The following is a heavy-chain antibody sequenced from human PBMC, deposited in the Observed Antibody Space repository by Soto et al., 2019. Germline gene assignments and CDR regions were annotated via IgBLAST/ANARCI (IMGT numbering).Heavy chain of an antibody. CDR3: ARDSGTYCANGVCYNFDY. CDR2: ISSSGSTI. Sequence: GGSLRLSCAASGFTFSDYYMSWIRQAPGKGLEWVSYISSSGSTIYYADSVKGRFTISRDNAKNSLYLQMNSLRAEDTAVYYCARDSGTYCANGVCYNFDYWGQGTLVTVSS. J-gene: IGHJ4*02. CDR1: GFTFSDYY. V-gene: IGHV3-11*01. D-gene: IGHD2-8*01.